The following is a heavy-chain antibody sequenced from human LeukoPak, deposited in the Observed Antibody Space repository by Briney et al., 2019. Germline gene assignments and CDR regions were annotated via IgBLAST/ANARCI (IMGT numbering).Heavy chain of an antibody. J-gene: IGHJ4*02. CDR2: LHHSGST. CDR3: ARVGGNDGTGHYSVDY. CDR1: GYSITSVYW. V-gene: IGHV4-38-2*01. Sequence: SETLSLTCAVSGYSITSVYWWGWIRQTPGRGLEWIGSLHHSGSTSYNPSLKSRVTISVDTSKNQFSLRLSSVTAADTAVYYCARVGGNDGTGHYSVDYWGQGTLVTVSS. D-gene: IGHD3-22*01.